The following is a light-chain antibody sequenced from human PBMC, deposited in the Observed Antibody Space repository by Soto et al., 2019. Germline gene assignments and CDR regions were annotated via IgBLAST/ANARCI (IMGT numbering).Light chain of an antibody. Sequence: QSVLIQPPSASGSPGQSVTISCTGTSSDVGGYNYVSWYQQHPGKAPKLMIYEVSERPSGVPDRFSGSKSSNTASLTVSGLQAEDEADYYCAAWDDSLNGPMFGGGTKLTVL. J-gene: IGLJ3*02. CDR2: EVS. CDR3: AAWDDSLNGPM. CDR1: SSDVGGYNY. V-gene: IGLV2-8*01.